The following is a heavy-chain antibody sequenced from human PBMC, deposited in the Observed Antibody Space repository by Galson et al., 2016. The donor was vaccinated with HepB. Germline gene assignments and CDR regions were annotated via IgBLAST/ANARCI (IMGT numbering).Heavy chain of an antibody. CDR3: ATRKLISSVGGNFGLDV. CDR1: GYTFTNYG. Sequence: SVKVSCKASGYTFTNYGIRWVRQAPGHGLEWMGWIRADNGNTEYAQKLQGRVTMTTDTSTSTAYMELRSLRSDDTAVYYWATRKLISSVGGNFGLDVWGQGTTVTVSS. V-gene: IGHV1-18*01. CDR2: IRADNGNT. D-gene: IGHD6-19*01. J-gene: IGHJ6*02.